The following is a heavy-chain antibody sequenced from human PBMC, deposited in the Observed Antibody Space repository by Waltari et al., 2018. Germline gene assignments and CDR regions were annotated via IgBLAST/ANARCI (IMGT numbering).Heavy chain of an antibody. D-gene: IGHD6-19*01. CDR2: IKQDGSEK. V-gene: IGHV3-7*01. Sequence: EVQLVESGGGLVQPGGSLRLSCAASGFPLSSFWMNWVRQTPGKGLEWVAGIKQDGSEKYYADSVNGLFTISRDNAKNALYLQMNSLRAEDTAVYYCATSGWYCFDYWGQGTLVTVSS. J-gene: IGHJ4*02. CDR1: GFPLSSFW. CDR3: ATSGWYCFDY.